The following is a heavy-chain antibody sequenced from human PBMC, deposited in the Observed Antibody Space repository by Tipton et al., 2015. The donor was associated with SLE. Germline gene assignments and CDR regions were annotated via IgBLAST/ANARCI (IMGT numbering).Heavy chain of an antibody. CDR2: INPNSGDT. CDR3: ARSGRYCSSTSCPGWVDP. Sequence: QVQLVQSGAEEKKPGDSVKVSCKASGYTFTGYYMHWVRQAPGQGLEWMGWINPNSGDTNYAQKFQGRVTMTRDTSISTAYMELSRLRSDDTAVYYCARSGRYCSSTSCPGWVDPWGQGTLVTVSS. CDR1: GYTFTGYY. D-gene: IGHD2-2*01. V-gene: IGHV1-2*02. J-gene: IGHJ5*02.